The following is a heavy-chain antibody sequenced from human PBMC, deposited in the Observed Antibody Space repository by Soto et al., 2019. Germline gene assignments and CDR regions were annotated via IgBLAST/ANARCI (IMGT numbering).Heavy chain of an antibody. Sequence: EVQLLESGGGLVQPGGSLRLSCAASGFTFSSYAMSWVRQAPGKGLEWVSAISGSGGSTYYADSVKGRFTISRDNSKNTLYLQMNSLRAEDTAVYYCAKRPVGSSGWYYPNENWGQGTLVTVSS. D-gene: IGHD6-19*01. V-gene: IGHV3-23*01. J-gene: IGHJ4*02. CDR2: ISGSGGST. CDR3: AKRPVGSSGWYYPNEN. CDR1: GFTFSSYA.